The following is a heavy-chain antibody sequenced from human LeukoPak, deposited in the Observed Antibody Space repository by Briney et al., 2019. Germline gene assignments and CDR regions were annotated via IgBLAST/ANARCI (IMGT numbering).Heavy chain of an antibody. Sequence: GGSLRLSCAASGFTVSSNYMSWVRQAPGKGLEWVSVIYSGGSTYYADSVKGRFTISRDNSKNTLYLQMNSLRAEDTAVYYCAEDPDILTGYHFDYWGQGTLVTVSS. V-gene: IGHV3-66*01. CDR2: IYSGGST. J-gene: IGHJ4*02. D-gene: IGHD3-9*01. CDR3: AEDPDILTGYHFDY. CDR1: GFTVSSNY.